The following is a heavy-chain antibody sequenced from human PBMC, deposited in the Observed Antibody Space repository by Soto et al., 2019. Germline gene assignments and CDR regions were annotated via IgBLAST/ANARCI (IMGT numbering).Heavy chain of an antibody. CDR3: ARVGTLRLFDY. CDR2: IGTAGDT. V-gene: IGHV3-13*01. J-gene: IGHJ4*02. D-gene: IGHD5-12*01. Sequence: EVQLVESGGGLVQPGGSLTLSCAASGFTFSSYAMHWVRQATGQGLEWVSAIGTAGDTYYTRSVKGRFTISTENAKNSLYLQMNSLRAGDTAVYYCARVGTLRLFDYWGQGTLVTVSS. CDR1: GFTFSSYA.